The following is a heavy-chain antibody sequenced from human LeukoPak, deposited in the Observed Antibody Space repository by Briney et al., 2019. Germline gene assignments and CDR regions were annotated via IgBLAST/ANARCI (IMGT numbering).Heavy chain of an antibody. CDR3: ARIAEQHLQYYYDY. Sequence: ASVKVSCKASGHTFTSYGFTWVRQAPGQGLEWMGWISAYNGDTNYAQKVQGRVTMTTDTSTSTASMELRSLTSDDTAVYYCARIAEQHLQYYYDYWGQGTLVTVSS. J-gene: IGHJ4*02. V-gene: IGHV1-18*01. D-gene: IGHD6-13*01. CDR1: GHTFTSYG. CDR2: ISAYNGDT.